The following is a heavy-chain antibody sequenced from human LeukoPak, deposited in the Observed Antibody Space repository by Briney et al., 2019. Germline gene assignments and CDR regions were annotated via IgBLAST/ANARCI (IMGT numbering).Heavy chain of an antibody. D-gene: IGHD6-13*01. CDR2: ISYDGSNK. J-gene: IGHJ5*02. Sequence: GRSLRLSCAASGFTFSSYAMHWVRQAPGKGLEWVAVISYDGSNKYYADCVKGRFTISRDNSKNTLYLQMNSLRAEDTAVYYCARHKNTEQQLVNWFDPWGQGTLVTVSS. V-gene: IGHV3-30*04. CDR1: GFTFSSYA. CDR3: ARHKNTEQQLVNWFDP.